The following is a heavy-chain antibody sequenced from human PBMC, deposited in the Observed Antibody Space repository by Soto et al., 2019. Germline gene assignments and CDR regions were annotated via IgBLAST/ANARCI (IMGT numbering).Heavy chain of an antibody. CDR2: ISWNSGSI. D-gene: IGHD5-12*01. V-gene: IGHV3-9*01. CDR1: GFTFDDYA. J-gene: IGHJ4*02. CDR3: AKDITPGGSFFDY. Sequence: QPGGSLRLSCAASGFTFDDYAMHWVRQAPGKGLEWVSGISWNSGSIGYADSVKGRFTISRDNAKNSLYLQMNSLRAEDTALYYCAKDITPGGSFFDYWGQGTLVTVS.